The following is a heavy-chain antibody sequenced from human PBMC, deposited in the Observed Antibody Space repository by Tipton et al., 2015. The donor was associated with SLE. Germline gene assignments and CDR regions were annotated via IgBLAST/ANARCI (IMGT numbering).Heavy chain of an antibody. D-gene: IGHD4-17*01. CDR3: ARHVTAGTTNWFDP. CDR1: GGSISSHY. V-gene: IGHV4-59*11. J-gene: IGHJ5*02. CDR2: IYYSGST. Sequence: GLVKPSETLSLTCTVSGGSISSHYWSWIRQRPGKGLEWIGYIYYSGSTDYNPSLTSRVTISLDTSKNQFSLRLISVTAADTAVYYCARHVTAGTTNWFDPWGQGTLVTVSS.